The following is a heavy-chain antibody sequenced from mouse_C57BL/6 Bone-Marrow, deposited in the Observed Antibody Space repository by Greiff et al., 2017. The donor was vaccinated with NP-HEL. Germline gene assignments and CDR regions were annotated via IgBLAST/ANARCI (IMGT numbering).Heavy chain of an antibody. D-gene: IGHD2-4*01. Sequence: VQLKESGPGLVAPSQSLSITCTVSGFSLTSYGVDWVRQSPGKGLEWLGVIWGVGSTNYNSALKSRLSISKDNSKSQVFLKMNSLQTDDTAMYYCARLRFPAYWGQGTLVTVSA. CDR3: ARLRFPAY. V-gene: IGHV2-6*01. CDR2: IWGVGST. CDR1: GFSLTSYG. J-gene: IGHJ3*01.